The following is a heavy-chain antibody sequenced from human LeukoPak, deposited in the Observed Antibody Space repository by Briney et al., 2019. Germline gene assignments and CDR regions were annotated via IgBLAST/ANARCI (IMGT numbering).Heavy chain of an antibody. Sequence: GGSLRLSCAAAGFTFSSDWMHWVRQAQGKGLVWVSRINSDGSSTSYADSVKGRFTISRDNAKNTLYLEMNSLRAEDTAVYYCSRGDDYGDYVRDWGQGTLVTVSS. CDR3: SRGDDYGDYVRD. J-gene: IGHJ4*02. V-gene: IGHV3-74*01. CDR2: INSDGSST. CDR1: GFTFSSDW. D-gene: IGHD4-17*01.